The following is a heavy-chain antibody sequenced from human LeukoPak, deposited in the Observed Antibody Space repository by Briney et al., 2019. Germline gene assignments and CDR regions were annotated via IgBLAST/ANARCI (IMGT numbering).Heavy chain of an antibody. D-gene: IGHD3-9*01. CDR3: AKKGVTGYYLTYYFAY. V-gene: IGHV3-30*02. CDR2: IRFDGSNK. Sequence: PGGSLRLSCAASGFTFDDYGMSWVRQGPGKGLERVTFIRFDGSNKYYADSVKGRFTISRDNSKNTLYLQMNSLRAEDTAVYYCAKKGVTGYYLTYYFAYWGQGTLVTVSS. CDR1: GFTFDDYG. J-gene: IGHJ4*02.